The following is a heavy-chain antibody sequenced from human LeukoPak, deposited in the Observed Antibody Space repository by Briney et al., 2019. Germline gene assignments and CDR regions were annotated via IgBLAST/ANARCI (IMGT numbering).Heavy chain of an antibody. CDR1: GFTFSSYG. V-gene: IGHV3-33*08. CDR2: IWYDGSNK. J-gene: IGHJ4*02. CDR3: ARAPPTSLLRLDY. D-gene: IGHD3-10*01. Sequence: GGSLRLSCAASGFTFSSYGMHWVRQAPGKGLEWVAVIWYDGSNKYYADSVKGRFTISRDNSKNTLYLQMNSLRAEDTAVHYCARAPPTSLLRLDYWGQGTLVTVSS.